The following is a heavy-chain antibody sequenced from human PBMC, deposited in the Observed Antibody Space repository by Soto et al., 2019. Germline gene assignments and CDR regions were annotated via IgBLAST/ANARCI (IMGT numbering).Heavy chain of an antibody. CDR3: AKDQEVRSELEVRYLDP. CDR1: GFTFSSYA. D-gene: IGHD1-1*01. Sequence: EVQLLESGGGLVQPGGSLRLSCAASGFTFSSYAMSWVRQAPGKGLEWVSGISASGGRTYDADSVRGRFSISRDNSKNTLYLQMNRLRGEDTAVYYCAKDQEVRSELEVRYLDPWGRGTLVTVSS. CDR2: ISASGGRT. V-gene: IGHV3-23*01. J-gene: IGHJ2*01.